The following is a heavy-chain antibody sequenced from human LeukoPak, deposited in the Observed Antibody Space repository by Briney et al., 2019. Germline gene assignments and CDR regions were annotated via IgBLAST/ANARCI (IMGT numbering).Heavy chain of an antibody. J-gene: IGHJ4*02. CDR3: AKEQRIRHCSEGVCMEGYYFDY. V-gene: IGHV3-23*01. D-gene: IGHD2-8*01. CDR2: LIRGGETR. CDR1: GFPSNMFA. Sequence: GGCLRLSCTGSGFPSNMFAMSCVRHTPGQGLECGLGLIRGGETRKYAESVKGRFTVSRDASKNMVFLQMNDMRQEDTAVYYCAKEQRIRHCSEGVCMEGYYFDYWGQGDLVTVSS.